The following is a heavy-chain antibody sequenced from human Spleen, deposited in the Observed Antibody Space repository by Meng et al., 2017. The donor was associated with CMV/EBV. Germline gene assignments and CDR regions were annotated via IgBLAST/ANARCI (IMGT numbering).Heavy chain of an antibody. V-gene: IGHV3-53*01. J-gene: IGHJ4*02. D-gene: IGHD6-13*01. CDR2: IYSGGST. CDR1: GFTFSSNY. Sequence: SGFTFSSNYMGWVRQAPGKGLEWVSVIYSGGSTYYADSVKGRFTISRDNSKNTLYLQMNSLRAEDTAVYYCARFFQAGYSSSWYDYWGQGTLVTVSS. CDR3: ARFFQAGYSSSWYDY.